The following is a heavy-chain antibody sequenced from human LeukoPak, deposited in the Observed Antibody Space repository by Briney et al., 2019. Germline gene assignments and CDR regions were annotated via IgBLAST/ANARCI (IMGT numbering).Heavy chain of an antibody. CDR2: ISYDGSNK. CDR3: ARASGSCWAGIGY. J-gene: IGHJ4*01. D-gene: IGHD1-26*01. Sequence: GGSLRLSCAASGFTFSSYAMHWVRQAPGKGLGWVAVISYDGSNKYYADSVKGRFTISRDNSKNTLYLQMNSLRAEDTAVYYGARASGSCWAGIGYWGQGTLVTGPS. V-gene: IGHV3-30-3*01. CDR1: GFTFSSYA.